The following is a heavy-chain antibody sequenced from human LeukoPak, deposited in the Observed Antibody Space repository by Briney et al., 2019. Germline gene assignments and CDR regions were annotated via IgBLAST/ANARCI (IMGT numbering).Heavy chain of an antibody. J-gene: IGHJ4*02. CDR1: GFTFSSYA. CDR2: ISGSGGST. D-gene: IGHD3-9*01. Sequence: GGSLRLSCAASGFTFSSYAMSWVRQAPGKGLEWVSAISGSGGSTYYADSVKGRFTISRDNSKNTLYLQMNSLRAEDTAVYYCAKNTRLRYFDWLYDFDYWGQGTLVTVSS. V-gene: IGHV3-23*01. CDR3: AKNTRLRYFDWLYDFDY.